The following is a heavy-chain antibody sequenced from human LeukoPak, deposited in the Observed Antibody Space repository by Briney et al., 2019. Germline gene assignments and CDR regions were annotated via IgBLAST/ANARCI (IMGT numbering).Heavy chain of an antibody. V-gene: IGHV3-64*01. Sequence: PAGTLRLSCAASGFTFSSYAMHWVRQAPGKGLEYVSAISSSGGSTYYANSVKGRFTISRDNSKNTLYLQMGSLRAEDMAVYYCARGMIVVVITAVGYWGQGTLVTVSS. CDR3: ARGMIVVVITAVGY. CDR2: ISSSGGST. CDR1: GFTFSSYA. J-gene: IGHJ4*02. D-gene: IGHD3-22*01.